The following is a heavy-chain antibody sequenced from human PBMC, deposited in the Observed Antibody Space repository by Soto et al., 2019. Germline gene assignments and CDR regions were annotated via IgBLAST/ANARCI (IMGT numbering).Heavy chain of an antibody. CDR3: ARVRSPRYSGYDEPPLGYYYYMDV. D-gene: IGHD5-12*01. CDR2: IYYSGST. J-gene: IGHJ6*03. V-gene: IGHV4-61*01. CDR1: GGSVSSGSYY. Sequence: PSETLSLTCTVSGGSVSSGSYYWSWIRQPPGKGLEWIGYIYYSGSTNYNPSLKSRVTISVDTSKNQFSLKLSSVTAADTAVYYCARVRSPRYSGYDEPPLGYYYYMDVWGKGTTVTVSS.